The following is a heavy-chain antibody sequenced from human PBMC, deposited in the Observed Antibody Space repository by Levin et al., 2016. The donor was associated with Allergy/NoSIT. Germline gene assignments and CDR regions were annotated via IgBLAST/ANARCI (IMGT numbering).Heavy chain of an antibody. Sequence: SETLSLTCTVSGGSISSSSYYWGWIRQPPGKGLEWIGSIYYSGSTYYNPSLKSRVTISVDTSKNQFSLKLSSVTAADTAVYYCARSIPNWNDPTYYYGMDVWGQGTTVTVSS. D-gene: IGHD1-1*01. CDR2: IYYSGST. CDR3: ARSIPNWNDPTYYYGMDV. J-gene: IGHJ6*02. V-gene: IGHV4-39*01. CDR1: GGSISSSSYY.